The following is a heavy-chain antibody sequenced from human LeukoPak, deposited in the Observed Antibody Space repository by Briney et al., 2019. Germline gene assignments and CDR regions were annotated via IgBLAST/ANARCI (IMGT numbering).Heavy chain of an antibody. CDR2: IYYSGST. Sequence: SETLSLTCTVSGGSISSYYWSWIRQPPGKGLEWIGYIYYSGSTYYNPSLRSRVTISVDTSKNQFSLKLSSVTAADTAVYYCARSSEGRYYYDSSGFSYYYYYMDVWGKGTTVTI. V-gene: IGHV4-59*01. D-gene: IGHD3-22*01. J-gene: IGHJ6*03. CDR3: ARSSEGRYYYDSSGFSYYYYYMDV. CDR1: GGSISSYY.